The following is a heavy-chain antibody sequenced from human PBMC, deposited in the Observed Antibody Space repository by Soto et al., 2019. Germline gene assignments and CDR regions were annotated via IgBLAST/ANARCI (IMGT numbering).Heavy chain of an antibody. D-gene: IGHD6-13*01. CDR2: ISAYNGNT. Sequence: ASLKVSCKASGYTFTSYGISWVRQAPGQGLEWMGWISAYNGNTNYAQKLQGRVTMTTDTSTSTAYMELRSLRSDDTAVYYCARDSVLAADVPEADYWGQGTLVTVSS. CDR1: GYTFTSYG. J-gene: IGHJ4*02. V-gene: IGHV1-18*01. CDR3: ARDSVLAADVPEADY.